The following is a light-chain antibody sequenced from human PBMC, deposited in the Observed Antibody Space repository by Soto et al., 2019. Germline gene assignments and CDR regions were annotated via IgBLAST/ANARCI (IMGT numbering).Light chain of an antibody. CDR1: QTISSAY. J-gene: IGKJ2*01. V-gene: IGKV3-20*01. CDR2: GTS. Sequence: DIVLTQSPGTLSLSPGERATLSCRDSQTISSAYFAWYNQKPGQPPRLLIYGTSSRATSSPDRFSGSGSGTDFTRTISRVEPEDFAVYYCQQYGSSPLYSFGQGTKLEIK. CDR3: QQYGSSPLYS.